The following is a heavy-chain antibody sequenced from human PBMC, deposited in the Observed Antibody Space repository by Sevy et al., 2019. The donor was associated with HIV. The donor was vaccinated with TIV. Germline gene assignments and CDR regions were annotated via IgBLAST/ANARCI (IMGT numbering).Heavy chain of an antibody. V-gene: IGHV1-46*01. CDR2: INPSGGST. CDR1: GYTFTSYY. Sequence: ASVKASCKASGYTFTSYYMHWVRQAPGQGLERMGIINPSGGSTSYAQKFQDRVTMTSDTSTSTVYMELSSLRSEDTAVYYCARVDTDYGGSDYWGQGTLVTVSS. D-gene: IGHD4-17*01. CDR3: ARVDTDYGGSDY. J-gene: IGHJ4*02.